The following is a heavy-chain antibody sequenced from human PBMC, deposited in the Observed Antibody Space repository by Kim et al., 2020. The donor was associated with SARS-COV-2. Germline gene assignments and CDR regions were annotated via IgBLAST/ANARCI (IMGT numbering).Heavy chain of an antibody. J-gene: IGHJ6*02. V-gene: IGHV7-4-1*02. D-gene: IGHD3-9*01. Sequence: ASVKVSCKASGYTFTSYAMNWVRQAPGQGLEWMGWINTNTGNPTYAQGFTGRFVFSLDTSVSTAYLQISSLKAEDTAVYYCARSRNYDILTGRYYYYYYYGMDVWGQGTTVTVSS. CDR1: GYTFTSYA. CDR3: ARSRNYDILTGRYYYYYYYGMDV. CDR2: INTNTGNP.